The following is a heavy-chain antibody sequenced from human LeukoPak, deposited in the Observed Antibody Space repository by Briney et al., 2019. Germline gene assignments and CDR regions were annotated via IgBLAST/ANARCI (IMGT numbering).Heavy chain of an antibody. Sequence: PSETLSLTCAVYGGSFSGYYWSWIRQPPGKGLEWIGGINHSGSTNYNPSLKSRVTISVDTSKNQFSLKLSSVTAADTAVYYCARGGSTYYYDSRDYDYWGQGTLVTVSS. J-gene: IGHJ4*02. CDR1: GGSFSGYY. D-gene: IGHD3-22*01. CDR3: ARGGSTYYYDSRDYDY. V-gene: IGHV4-34*01. CDR2: INHSGST.